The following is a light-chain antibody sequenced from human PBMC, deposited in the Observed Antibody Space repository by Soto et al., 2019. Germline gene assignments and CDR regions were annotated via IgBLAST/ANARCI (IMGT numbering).Light chain of an antibody. CDR2: NNN. V-gene: IGLV1-44*01. J-gene: IGLJ3*02. CDR3: AACDASLTGRL. Sequence: QSVLTQPPSASGTPGQRVTISCSGSSSNIGRNTGNWYQQFPGPAPNLLIYNNNVRPSGVPDRFSGSKSGTSASLDISGLLSEDEADYYCAACDASLTGRLFGGVTQLTVL. CDR1: SSNIGRNT.